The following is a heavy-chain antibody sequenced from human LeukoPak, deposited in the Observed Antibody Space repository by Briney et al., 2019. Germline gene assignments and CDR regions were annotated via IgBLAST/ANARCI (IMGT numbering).Heavy chain of an antibody. D-gene: IGHD1-7*01. Sequence: PSETLSLTCTVSGDSMSRYYWNWIRQSPEKGLEWIGYIYTGTTNYNPSLKSRVTISVDTSKNQVSLKLVSVTAADTAVYYCARATGTKVPPGYWGQGTLVTVSS. CDR3: ARATGTKVPPGY. CDR1: GDSMSRYY. V-gene: IGHV4-59*01. CDR2: IYTGTT. J-gene: IGHJ4*02.